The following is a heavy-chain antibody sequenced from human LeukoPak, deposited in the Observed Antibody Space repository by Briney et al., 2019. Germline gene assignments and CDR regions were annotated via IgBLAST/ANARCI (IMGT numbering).Heavy chain of an antibody. V-gene: IGHV6-1*01. CDR2: TYYRAKWYN. CDR1: GDRVSSNTAS. Sequence: SQTLSLTCGISGDRVSSNTASWNWIRQSPSRGLEWLGRTYYRAKWYNDYADSVKSRIIINPDTYKNQFCLQLNSVTPGDTAEYYCSRGCAFDIWGHGTMVTVSS. J-gene: IGHJ3*02. CDR3: SRGCAFDI.